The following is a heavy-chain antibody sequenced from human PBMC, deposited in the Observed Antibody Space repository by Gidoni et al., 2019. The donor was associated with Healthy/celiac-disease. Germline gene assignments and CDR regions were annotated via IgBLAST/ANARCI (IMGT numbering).Heavy chain of an antibody. Sequence: EVQLLESGGGLVQPGGSLRLSCAASGFTFSSYAMSWVRQAPGKGLEWVSAISGSGGSTYYADSVKGRFTISRDNSKNTLYLQMNSLRAEDTAVYYCAKGSELLFGDYYYYMDVWGKGTTVTVSS. J-gene: IGHJ6*03. D-gene: IGHD2-2*01. CDR2: ISGSGGST. CDR3: AKGSELLFGDYYYYMDV. CDR1: GFTFSSYA. V-gene: IGHV3-23*01.